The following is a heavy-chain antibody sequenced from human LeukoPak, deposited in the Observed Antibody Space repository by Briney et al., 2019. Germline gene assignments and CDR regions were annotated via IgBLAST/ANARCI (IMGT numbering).Heavy chain of an antibody. Sequence: GGSLRLSCAASGFTFSSYAMSWVRQAPGKGLEWVSAISSSGSTIYYADSVKGRFTISRDNAKNSLYLQMNSLRAEDTAVYYCARDGEWENLTNYWGQGTLVTVSS. V-gene: IGHV3-21*04. J-gene: IGHJ4*02. D-gene: IGHD1-26*01. CDR1: GFTFSSYA. CDR3: ARDGEWENLTNY. CDR2: ISSSGSTI.